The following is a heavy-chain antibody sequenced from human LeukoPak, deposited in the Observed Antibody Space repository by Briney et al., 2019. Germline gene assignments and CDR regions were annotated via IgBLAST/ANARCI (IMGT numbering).Heavy chain of an antibody. D-gene: IGHD3-22*01. J-gene: IGHJ4*02. CDR2: ISGSGDST. CDR3: AKDRQNYYDSSGYYKGLCYFDY. Sequence: GGSLRLSCAASGFAFSNYAMSWVRQAPGKGLEWVSDISGSGDSTYYADSVKGRFTIFRDNSKNTLYLQMNSLRAEDTALYFCAKDRQNYYDSSGYYKGLCYFDYWGQGTLATVSS. CDR1: GFAFSNYA. V-gene: IGHV3-23*01.